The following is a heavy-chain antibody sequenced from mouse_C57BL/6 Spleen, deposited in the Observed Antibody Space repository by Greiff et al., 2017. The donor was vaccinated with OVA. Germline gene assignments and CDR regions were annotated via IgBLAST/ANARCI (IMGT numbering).Heavy chain of an antibody. CDR3: ARKRYGSSYDFDV. CDR2: ISSGSSTI. CDR1: GFTFSDYG. V-gene: IGHV5-17*01. D-gene: IGHD1-1*01. J-gene: IGHJ1*03. Sequence: EVKLMASGGGLVKPGGSLKLSCAASGFTFSDYGMHWVRQAPETGLAWVAYISSGSSTIYYADTVKGRFTISRDNAKHTLFLQMTSLRSEDTAMYYCARKRYGSSYDFDVWGTGTTVTVSS.